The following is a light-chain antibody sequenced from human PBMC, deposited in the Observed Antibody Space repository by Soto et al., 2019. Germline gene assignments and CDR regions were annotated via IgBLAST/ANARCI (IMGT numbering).Light chain of an antibody. CDR3: SSYAPSNNLGV. CDR2: EVS. J-gene: IGLJ1*01. V-gene: IGLV2-8*01. CDR1: SSDVGGYNS. Sequence: QSVLTQPPCASVSPGQSVTISCTGTSSDVGGYNSVSWYQHHPGKAPKLIIYEVSKRPSGVPDRFSGSKSGNTASLTVSGLQAEDEADYYCSSYAPSNNLGVFGTGTRSPS.